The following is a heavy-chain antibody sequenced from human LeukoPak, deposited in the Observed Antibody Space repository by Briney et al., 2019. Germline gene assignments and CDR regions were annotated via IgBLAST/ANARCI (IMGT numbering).Heavy chain of an antibody. V-gene: IGHV4-61*02. CDR1: GGSISSGSYY. CDR3: ATGDYADAFDI. J-gene: IGHJ3*02. D-gene: IGHD4-17*01. CDR2: IYTSGST. Sequence: SETLSLTCTVSGGSISSGSYYWSWIRQPAGKGLEWIGRIYTSGSTNYNPSLKSRVTISVDTSKNQFSLKLSSVTAADTAVYYCATGDYADAFDIWGQGTMVTVSS.